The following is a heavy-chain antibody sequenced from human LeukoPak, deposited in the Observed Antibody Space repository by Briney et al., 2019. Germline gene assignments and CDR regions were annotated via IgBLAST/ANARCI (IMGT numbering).Heavy chain of an antibody. Sequence: SETLSLTCTVSGGSISTSNYYWGWIRQPPGKGLEWIGNIFYSGSTYYSPSLKSRVTISLDTSRNQFSLKLNSVTAADTAVYYCASSSGDWGQGTLVTVSS. D-gene: IGHD6-25*01. CDR3: ASSSGD. V-gene: IGHV4-39*07. J-gene: IGHJ4*02. CDR2: IFYSGST. CDR1: GGSISTSNYY.